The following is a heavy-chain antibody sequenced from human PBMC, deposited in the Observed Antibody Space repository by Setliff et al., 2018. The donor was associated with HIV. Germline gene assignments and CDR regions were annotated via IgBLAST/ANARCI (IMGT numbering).Heavy chain of an antibody. CDR1: GVSTSSSHYY. Sequence: SETLSLTCTVSGVSTSSSHYYWGWIRQPPGKGLEWIGYIYYSGSTYYNPSLKSRVTISVDTSKNLFSLRLSSVTAADTAVYYCARLGRTVTTYWFDPWGQGTLVTVSS. CDR3: ARLGRTVTTYWFDP. D-gene: IGHD4-17*01. V-gene: IGHV4-39*02. CDR2: IYYSGST. J-gene: IGHJ5*02.